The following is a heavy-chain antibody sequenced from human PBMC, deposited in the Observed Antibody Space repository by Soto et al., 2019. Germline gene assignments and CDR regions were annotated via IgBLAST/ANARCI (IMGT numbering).Heavy chain of an antibody. CDR1: EFTFSDYY. CDR3: ARANDYYDSSGYQLDY. D-gene: IGHD3-22*01. CDR2: ISSSSSYT. Sequence: LSHSCAASEFTFSDYYMSWIRKDPWKGLEWVSYISSSSSYTNYADSVKGRFTISRDNAKNSLYLQMNSLRAEDTAVYYCARANDYYDSSGYQLDYWGQGTLVTVSS. V-gene: IGHV3-11*06. J-gene: IGHJ4*02.